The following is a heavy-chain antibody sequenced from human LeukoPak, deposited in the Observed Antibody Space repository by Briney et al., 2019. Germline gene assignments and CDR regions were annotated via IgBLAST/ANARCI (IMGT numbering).Heavy chain of an antibody. CDR1: GFTFSSHW. V-gene: IGHV3-74*01. CDR2: INPAGSDT. CDR3: ARDRTDDSGVNYNPMCDL. J-gene: IGHJ3*01. D-gene: IGHD3-10*01. Sequence: GGSLRLSCAASGFTFSSHWMHWVRQAPGKGLVWVSRINPAGSDTRYADSVKGRFTISRDNAKNTLYLQMNSLRGEDTAVYYCARDRTDDSGVNYNPMCDLWGQGTMVTVSS.